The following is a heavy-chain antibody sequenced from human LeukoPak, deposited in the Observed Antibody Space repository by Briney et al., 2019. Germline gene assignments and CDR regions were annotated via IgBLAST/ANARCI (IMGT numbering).Heavy chain of an antibody. V-gene: IGHV1-18*01. CDR2: ISGYNGNT. CDR1: GYTFTSYG. Sequence: GASVKVSCKTSGYTFTSYGISWVRQAPGQGLEWMGWISGYNGNTNYAQKLQGRVTMTTDTSTSTAYMELRSLRSDDTAVYYCARDLSGYDCGYWGQGTLVTVSS. CDR3: ARDLSGYDCGY. D-gene: IGHD5-12*01. J-gene: IGHJ4*02.